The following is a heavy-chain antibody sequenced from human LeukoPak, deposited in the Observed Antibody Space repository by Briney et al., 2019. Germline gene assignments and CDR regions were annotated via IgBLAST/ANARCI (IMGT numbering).Heavy chain of an antibody. Sequence: GGSLRLSCAASGFTFSDSVVHWVRQASGKGLEWVGRIRSKDNNYATAYAASVKGRFTISRDDSKNTAYLQMNSLKTEDTAVYYCAKDPSPYCGGDCYRNEFYFDYWGQGTLVTVSS. CDR1: GFTFSDSV. J-gene: IGHJ4*02. D-gene: IGHD2-21*02. CDR2: IRSKDNNYAT. V-gene: IGHV3-73*01. CDR3: AKDPSPYCGGDCYRNEFYFDY.